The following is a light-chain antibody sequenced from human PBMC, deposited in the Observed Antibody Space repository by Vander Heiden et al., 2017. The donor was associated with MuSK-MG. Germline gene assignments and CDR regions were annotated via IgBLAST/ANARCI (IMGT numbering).Light chain of an antibody. V-gene: IGKV1-39*01. CDR1: QSISSY. J-gene: IGKJ4*01. Sequence: DIQMTQSPSSLSASVGDRVTITCRASQSISSYLNWYQQKPGKAPKLLIYAASSLQSGVPSRFGGSGSGTDFTLTISSLQPEDFAPYYCQQSYSTLTFGGGTKVEIK. CDR3: QQSYSTLT. CDR2: AAS.